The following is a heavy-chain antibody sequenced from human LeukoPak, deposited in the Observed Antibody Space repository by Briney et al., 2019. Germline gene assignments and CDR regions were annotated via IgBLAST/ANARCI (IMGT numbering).Heavy chain of an antibody. D-gene: IGHD3-10*01. J-gene: IGHJ4*02. CDR1: GGSVSSGSYY. Sequence: SETLSLTCTVSGGSVSSGSYYWSWIRQPPGKGLEWIGYIYYSGSTNYNPSLKSRVTISVDTSKNQFSLKLSFVTAADTAVYYCAREYYYGSFDYWGQGTLVTVSS. CDR3: AREYYYGSFDY. CDR2: IYYSGST. V-gene: IGHV4-61*01.